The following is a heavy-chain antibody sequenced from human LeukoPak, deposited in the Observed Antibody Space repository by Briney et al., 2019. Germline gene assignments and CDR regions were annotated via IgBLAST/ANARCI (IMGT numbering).Heavy chain of an antibody. CDR2: ISYDGSNK. V-gene: IGHV3-30*18. CDR1: GFTLSSYG. Sequence: GGSLRLSCAASGFTLSSYGMHWVRQAPGKGLEGVAVISYDGSNKYYADSVKGRFTISRDNSKNTLYLQMNSLRAEDTAVYYCAKANDYGDLFDYWGQGTLVTVSS. D-gene: IGHD4-17*01. J-gene: IGHJ4*02. CDR3: AKANDYGDLFDY.